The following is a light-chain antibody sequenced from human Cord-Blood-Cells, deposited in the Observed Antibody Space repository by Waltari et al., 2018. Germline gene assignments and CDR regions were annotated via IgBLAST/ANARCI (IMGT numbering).Light chain of an antibody. J-gene: IGLJ3*02. Sequence: QSALTQPASVSGSPGQSLTISCTGTSSDVGSYNLVSWYQQHPGKAPKLMIYEGSKRPSGVSNRCSGAKSGSTASLTIAGLQAEDEADYYCCSYAGRSTGVFGGGTKLTVL. V-gene: IGLV2-23*01. CDR1: SSDVGSYNL. CDR3: CSYAGRSTGV. CDR2: EGS.